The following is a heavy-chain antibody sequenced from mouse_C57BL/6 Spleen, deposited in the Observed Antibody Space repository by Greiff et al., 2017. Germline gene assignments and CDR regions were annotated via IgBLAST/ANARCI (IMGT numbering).Heavy chain of an antibody. J-gene: IGHJ3*01. D-gene: IGHD3-2*02. CDR1: GYTFTSYT. Sequence: QVHVKQSGAELARPGASVKMSCKASGYTFTSYTMHWVKQRPGQGLEWIGYINPSSGYTKYNQKFKDKATLTADKSSSTAYMQLSSLTSEDSAVYYCAYSSGYGFAYWGQGTLVTVSA. CDR2: INPSSGYT. CDR3: AYSSGYGFAY. V-gene: IGHV1-4*01.